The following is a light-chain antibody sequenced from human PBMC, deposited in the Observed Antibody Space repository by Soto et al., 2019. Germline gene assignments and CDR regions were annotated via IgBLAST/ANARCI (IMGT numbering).Light chain of an antibody. CDR2: KAS. CDR3: QHYNSYSEA. CDR1: QGISSW. Sequence: DIQMTQSPSSLSASVGDRVTLTCQASQGISSWLAWHQQKPGKAPKLLIYKASTLKSGVPSRFSGSGSGTEFTLTISSLQPDDFATYYCQHYNSYSEAFGQGTKVDIK. V-gene: IGKV1-5*03. J-gene: IGKJ1*01.